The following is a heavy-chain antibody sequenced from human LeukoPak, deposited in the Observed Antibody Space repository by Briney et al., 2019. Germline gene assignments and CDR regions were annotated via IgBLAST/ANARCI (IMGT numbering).Heavy chain of an antibody. CDR3: AKDTDYVWPEYFQH. V-gene: IGHV3-23*01. J-gene: IGHJ1*01. D-gene: IGHD3-16*01. CDR2: ISDSGGST. Sequence: GGSLRLSCAASGFTFSSSAMNWVRQAPGKGLEWVSAISDSGGSTFYADSVKGRFTISRDNSKSTLYLQMNSLRAEDTAVYYCAKDTDYVWPEYFQHWGQGTLVTVSS. CDR1: GFTFSSSA.